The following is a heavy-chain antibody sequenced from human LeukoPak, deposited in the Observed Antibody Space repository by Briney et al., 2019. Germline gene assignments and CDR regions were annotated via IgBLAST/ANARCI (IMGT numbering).Heavy chain of an antibody. CDR2: IYYSGST. V-gene: IGHV4-39*07. Sequence: PSEPLSLTRTVSGGSISSSRYYWGWIRQPPGKGLEWIGSIYYSGSTYYNPSLKSRVSISVDTSKNQLSLRLRSVTAADTAVYYCARGFWSGYPGSSWGQGTLVTVSS. J-gene: IGHJ5*02. CDR1: GGSISSSRYY. CDR3: ARGFWSGYPGSS. D-gene: IGHD3-3*01.